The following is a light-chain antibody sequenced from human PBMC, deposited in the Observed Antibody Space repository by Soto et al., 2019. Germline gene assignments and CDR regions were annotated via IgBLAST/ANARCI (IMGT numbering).Light chain of an antibody. CDR1: QSISSW. CDR3: QQYNSWYT. CDR2: DAS. Sequence: DIQMPQSPSTLSASVGDRVTITCRASQSISSWLAWYQQKPGKAPKLLIYDASSLESGVPSRFSGSGAGTEFTLTISSMQPDDFATYYCQQYNSWYTFGQGTKLEIK. V-gene: IGKV1-5*01. J-gene: IGKJ2*01.